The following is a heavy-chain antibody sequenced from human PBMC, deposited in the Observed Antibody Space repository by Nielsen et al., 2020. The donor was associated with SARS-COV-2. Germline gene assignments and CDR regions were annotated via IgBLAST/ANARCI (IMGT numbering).Heavy chain of an antibody. D-gene: IGHD3-16*02. CDR1: GFTFSSYS. CDR3: ARDYRGPTTLHHNWFDP. J-gene: IGHJ5*02. V-gene: IGHV3-48*01. CDR2: ISSGSSTI. Sequence: GESLKISCAASGFTFSSYSMNWVRQAPGKGLEWVSYISSGSSTIYYADSVKGRFTISRDNAKNSLYLQMNSLRAEDTAVYYCARDYRGPTTLHHNWFDPWGQGTLVTVSS.